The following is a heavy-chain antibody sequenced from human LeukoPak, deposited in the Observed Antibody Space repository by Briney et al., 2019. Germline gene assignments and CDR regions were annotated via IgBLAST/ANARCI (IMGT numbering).Heavy chain of an antibody. Sequence: GGSLRLSCAASGFTFSWYWMSWVRQAPGKGLEWVANIKEEGSEKYYVDSVKGRFTISRDNAKNSLSLQMNSLRAEDKAVYYCARDLRGKGDAFDIWGQGTMVTVSS. CDR3: ARDLRGKGDAFDI. CDR1: GFTFSWYW. V-gene: IGHV3-7*04. CDR2: IKEEGSEK. J-gene: IGHJ3*02.